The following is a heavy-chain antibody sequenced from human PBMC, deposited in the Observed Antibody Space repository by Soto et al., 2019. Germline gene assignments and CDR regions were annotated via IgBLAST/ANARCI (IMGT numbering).Heavy chain of an antibody. J-gene: IGHJ4*02. CDR3: ARDDEHGSNWDLAY. CDR2: IFPNGRDK. V-gene: IGHV3-30*13. CDR1: GFNFNTYF. D-gene: IGHD1-26*01. Sequence: QVPLVQSGGGAVQPGRSLRLSCAASGFNFNTYFMHWVRQAPGKGLEWVAMIFPNGRDKEYADSVKGRFTISRDNSNSRMYLQMDSLRPEDRAVYYCARDDEHGSNWDLAYWGQGALVTVSS.